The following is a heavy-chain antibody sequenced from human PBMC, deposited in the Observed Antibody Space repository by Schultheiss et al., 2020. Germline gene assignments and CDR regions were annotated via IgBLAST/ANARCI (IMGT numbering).Heavy chain of an antibody. J-gene: IGHJ6*02. CDR1: GYTFTGYY. CDR3: ARYYYDSSGPTPYYYYGMDV. D-gene: IGHD3-22*01. V-gene: IGHV1-69*13. CDR2: IIPIFGTA. Sequence: SVKVSCKASGYTFTGYYMHWVRQAPGQGLEWMGGIIPIFGTANYAQKFQGRVTITADESTSTAYMELSSLRSEDTAVYYCARYYYDSSGPTPYYYYGMDVWGQGTTVTVSS.